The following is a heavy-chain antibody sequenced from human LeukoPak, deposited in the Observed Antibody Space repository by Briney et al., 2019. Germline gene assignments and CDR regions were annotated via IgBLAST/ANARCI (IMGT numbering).Heavy chain of an antibody. CDR3: AKDLPVAYFDY. CDR1: GFTFSSFG. CDR2: IRSDGDIK. D-gene: IGHD2-2*01. V-gene: IGHV3-30*02. J-gene: IGHJ4*02. Sequence: GGSLRLSCAASGFTFSSFGMHWVRQAPGKGLEWVAFIRSDGDIKYYADSVKGRFTISRDNSKNTLYLQMNSLRADDTAVYYCAKDLPVAYFDYWGQGTLVTVSS.